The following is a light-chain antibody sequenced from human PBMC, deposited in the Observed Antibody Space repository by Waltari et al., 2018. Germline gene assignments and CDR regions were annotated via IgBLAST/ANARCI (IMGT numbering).Light chain of an antibody. Sequence: DIQMTQSPSTLSSSVGDRVTITCRASQNINNWLAWYQQTPGKAPKLLIYEASSLESGVPSRFSGSGSGTVFTLTITSLQPDDVALYYCQQYKTFSRTFGQGTQVEIK. CDR1: QNINNW. J-gene: IGKJ1*01. CDR2: EAS. V-gene: IGKV1-5*01. CDR3: QQYKTFSRT.